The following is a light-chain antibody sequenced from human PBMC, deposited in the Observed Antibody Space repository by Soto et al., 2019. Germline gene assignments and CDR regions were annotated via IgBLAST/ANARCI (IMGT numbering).Light chain of an antibody. CDR1: NIGSKF. V-gene: IGLV3-21*04. CDR2: YES. J-gene: IGLJ2*01. Sequence: SYELTQPPSVSVAPGKTARLTCGGNNIGSKFVHWYQQKPGQAPVMVIYYESDRPSGIPERFSGSNSGNTATLTISRVEAGYEADYYCQVWDSSGDHVVFGGGTKLTVL. CDR3: QVWDSSGDHVV.